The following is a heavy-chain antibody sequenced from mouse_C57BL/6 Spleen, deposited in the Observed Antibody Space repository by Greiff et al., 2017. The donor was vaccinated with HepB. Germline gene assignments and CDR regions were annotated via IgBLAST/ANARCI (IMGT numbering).Heavy chain of an antibody. CDR2: IDPSDSYT. CDR3: ARSATGTGEDY. J-gene: IGHJ2*01. V-gene: IGHV1-69*01. Sequence: QVQLQQPGAELVMPGASVKLSCKASGYTFTSYWMHWVKQRPGQGLEWIGEIDPSDSYTNYNQKFKGKSTLTVDKSSSTAYMQLSSLTSEDSAVYYCARSATGTGEDYWGQGTTLTVSS. CDR1: GYTFTSYW. D-gene: IGHD4-1*02.